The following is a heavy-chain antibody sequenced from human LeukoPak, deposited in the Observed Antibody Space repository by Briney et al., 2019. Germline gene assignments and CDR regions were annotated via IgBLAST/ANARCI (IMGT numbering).Heavy chain of an antibody. CDR2: ISWNSGSI. V-gene: IGHV3-9*01. D-gene: IGHD2-15*01. J-gene: IGHJ3*02. Sequence: QSGRSLRLSCAASGFTFDDYAMHWVRQAPGKGLEWVSGISWNSGSIGYADSVKGRFTISRDNAKNSLYLQMNSLRAEDTALYYCAKGSLVVVAATGAFDIWGQGTMVTVSS. CDR1: GFTFDDYA. CDR3: AKGSLVVVAATGAFDI.